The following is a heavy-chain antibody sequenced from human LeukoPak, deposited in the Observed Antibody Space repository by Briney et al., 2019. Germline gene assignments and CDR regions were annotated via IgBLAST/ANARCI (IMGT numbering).Heavy chain of an antibody. CDR1: GGSISDYY. D-gene: IGHD6-6*01. J-gene: IGHJ4*02. CDR3: AREVAARAFDY. CDR2: IYNSGST. V-gene: IGHV4-59*01. Sequence: SETLSLTCTVSGGSISDYYWNWIRQPPGKGLEWIGYIYNSGSTNYNPSLKGRVTMSVDTSKNQFSLKLTSVTAADTAVYYCAREVAARAFDYWGQGTLVTVSS.